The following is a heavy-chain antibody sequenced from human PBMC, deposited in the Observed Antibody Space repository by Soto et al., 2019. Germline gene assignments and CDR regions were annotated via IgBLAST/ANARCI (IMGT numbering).Heavy chain of an antibody. CDR1: GFTFDDYA. D-gene: IGHD3-3*01. V-gene: IGHV3-9*01. CDR2: ISWNSGSI. CDR3: AKVQYDFLSGYFDY. Sequence: PGGSLRLSCAASGFTFDDYAMHWVRQAPGKGLEWVSGISWNSGSIGYADSVKGRFTISRDNAKNSLYLQMKSLIADVTVLFYCAKVQYDFLSGYFDYWGQGTLVTVSS. J-gene: IGHJ4*02.